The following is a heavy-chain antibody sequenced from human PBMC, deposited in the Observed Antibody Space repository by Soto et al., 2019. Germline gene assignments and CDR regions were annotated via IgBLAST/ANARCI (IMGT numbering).Heavy chain of an antibody. D-gene: IGHD3-16*01. V-gene: IGHV1-8*01. J-gene: IGHJ6*02. CDR2: MNAKSGDT. CDR3: ARGNPFNYAGFDV. CDR1: GYTFSDFD. Sequence: QAHLEQSGAELKRPVASVKVSCKASGYTFSDFDINWLRQASGQGPEWMGWMNAKSGDTFFPQRFQGKFNRPWDTSLSTAYMEVGSLTSDDTAIYYCARGNPFNYAGFDVWGQGTTVAVSS.